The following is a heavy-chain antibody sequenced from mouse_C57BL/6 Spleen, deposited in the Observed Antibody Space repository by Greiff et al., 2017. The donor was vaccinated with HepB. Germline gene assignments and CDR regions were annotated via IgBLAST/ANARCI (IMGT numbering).Heavy chain of an antibody. J-gene: IGHJ3*01. CDR3: ARTRYDYDGFAY. CDR2: ISSGSSTI. Sequence: EVKLMESGGGLVKPGGSLKLSCAASGFTFSDYGMHWVRQAPEKGLEWVAYISSGSSTIYYADTVKGRFTISRDNAKNTLFLQMTSLRSEDTAMYYCARTRYDYDGFAYWGQGTLVTVSA. V-gene: IGHV5-17*01. CDR1: GFTFSDYG. D-gene: IGHD2-4*01.